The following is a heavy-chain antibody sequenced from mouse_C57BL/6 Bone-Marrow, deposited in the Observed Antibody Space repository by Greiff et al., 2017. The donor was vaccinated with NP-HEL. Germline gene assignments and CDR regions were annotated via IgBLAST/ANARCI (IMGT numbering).Heavy chain of an antibody. V-gene: IGHV1-39*01. J-gene: IGHJ4*01. CDR1: GYSFTDYN. Sequence: VQLLQSGPELVTPGASVSISCKASGYSFTDYNVNWVKQTNGKSLEWIGVINPNYGTTSYTPNFKGKAIFTEDQSSSTIYRQQNSLTSKDSAVYCCANGNYYAMDYWGQGTSVTVSS. CDR3: ANGNYYAMDY. D-gene: IGHD1-1*01. CDR2: INPNYGTT.